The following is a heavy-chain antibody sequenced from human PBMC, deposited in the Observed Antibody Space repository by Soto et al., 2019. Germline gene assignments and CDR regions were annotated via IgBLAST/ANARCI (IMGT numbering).Heavy chain of an antibody. Sequence: PGGSLRLSCAASGFTFSSYEMSWVRQAPGKGLEWLSYISSSASTIYYADSVKGRFTISRDNPKNSLYLQMNSLRAEDTAVYYCASVGRGSGSYFLDYWGQGTLVTVSS. V-gene: IGHV3-48*03. CDR2: ISSSASTI. CDR1: GFTFSSYE. CDR3: ASVGRGSGSYFLDY. J-gene: IGHJ4*02. D-gene: IGHD3-10*01.